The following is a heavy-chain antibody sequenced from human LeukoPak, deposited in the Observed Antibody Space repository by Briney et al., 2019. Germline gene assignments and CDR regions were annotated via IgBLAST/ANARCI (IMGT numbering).Heavy chain of an antibody. CDR3: TGRGVVAAPDVDY. CDR2: IRSKANSYAT. CDR1: GFTFSGSA. Sequence: PGGSLRLSCAASGFTFSGSAMDWVPQASGKGLEWVGRIRSKANSYATTYAASVKGRFTISRDDSKNTAYLQMNSLQTEDTAVYYCTGRGVVAAPDVDYWGQGTLVTVS. D-gene: IGHD2-15*01. V-gene: IGHV3-73*01. J-gene: IGHJ4*02.